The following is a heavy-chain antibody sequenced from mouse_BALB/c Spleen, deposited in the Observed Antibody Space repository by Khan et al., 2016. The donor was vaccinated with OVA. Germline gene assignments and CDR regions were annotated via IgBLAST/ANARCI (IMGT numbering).Heavy chain of an antibody. D-gene: IGHD2-10*02. CDR2: IDPSDSKT. V-gene: IGHV1-61*01. J-gene: IGHJ3*01. Sequence: QVQLQQPGAELVRPGASVKLSCKASGYTFTSYWMNWVKQRPGQGLEWIGMIDPSDSKTHYNQMFKDKATLHVDKSSSTTYMQLSSLTSEDSAVYCCARGGYGTSFAVWGQGTLVTVSA. CDR1: GYTFTSYW. CDR3: ARGGYGTSFAV.